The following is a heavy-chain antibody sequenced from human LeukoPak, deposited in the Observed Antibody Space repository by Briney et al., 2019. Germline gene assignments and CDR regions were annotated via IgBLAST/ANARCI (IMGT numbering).Heavy chain of an antibody. D-gene: IGHD2-8*01. CDR3: ARGRMVYANSFDY. CDR1: GYTFTSYD. Sequence: GASVKVSCKASGYTFTSYDINWVRQATGQGLEWMGWMNPNSGGTNYAQKFQGRVTMTRDTSISTAYMELSRLRSDDTAVYYCARGRMVYANSFDYWGQGTLVTVSS. V-gene: IGHV1-2*02. J-gene: IGHJ4*02. CDR2: MNPNSGGT.